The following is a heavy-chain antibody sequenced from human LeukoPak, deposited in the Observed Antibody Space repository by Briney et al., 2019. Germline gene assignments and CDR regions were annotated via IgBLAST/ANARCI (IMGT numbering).Heavy chain of an antibody. D-gene: IGHD3-22*01. CDR1: GFTFSSYA. Sequence: QPGESLRLSCAASGFTFSSYAMSWVRQAPGKGLEWVSAISGTGDTRDYADSVKGRFTISRDNSKNTLYLQMNSLRAEDTAVNYCARNYDSSGYYNWFDPWGQGTLVTVSS. V-gene: IGHV3-23*01. CDR2: ISGTGDTR. CDR3: ARNYDSSGYYNWFDP. J-gene: IGHJ5*02.